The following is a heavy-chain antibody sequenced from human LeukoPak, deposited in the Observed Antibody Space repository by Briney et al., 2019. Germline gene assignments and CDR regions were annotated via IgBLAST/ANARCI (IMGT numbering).Heavy chain of an antibody. V-gene: IGHV1-18*01. J-gene: IGHJ6*03. CDR2: ISAYNGNT. CDR3: ARSSTSFSYYYYMDV. D-gene: IGHD2-2*01. CDR1: GYTFTSYG. Sequence: ALVKVSCKASGYTFTSYGISWVRQAPGQGLEWMGWISAYNGNTNYAQKLQGRVTMTTDTSTSTAYMELRSLRSDDTAVYYCARSSTSFSYYYYMDVWGKGTTVTVSS.